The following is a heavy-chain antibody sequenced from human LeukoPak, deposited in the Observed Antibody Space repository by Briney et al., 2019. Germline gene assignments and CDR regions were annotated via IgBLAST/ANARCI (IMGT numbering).Heavy chain of an antibody. CDR2: ISGSGGST. J-gene: IGHJ3*02. CDR1: GFTFSSYA. V-gene: IGHV3-23*01. Sequence: PGGSLRLSCAASGFTFSSYAMSWVRQAPGKGLEWVSAISGSGGSTYYADSVKGRFTISRDNSKNTLYLQMNSLRAEDTAVYYCAKDRDSSGYYEDAFDIWGQGTMVTVSS. CDR3: AKDRDSSGYYEDAFDI. D-gene: IGHD3-22*01.